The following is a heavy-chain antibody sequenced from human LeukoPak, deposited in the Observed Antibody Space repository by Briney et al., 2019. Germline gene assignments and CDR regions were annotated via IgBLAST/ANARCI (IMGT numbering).Heavy chain of an antibody. D-gene: IGHD2-2*01. CDR1: GFTFDDYA. Sequence: GGSLRLSCAASGFTFDDYAMHWVRQAPGKGLEWVSGISWNSGSISYADSVKGRFTISRDNAKNSLYLQMNSLRAEDTALYYCAKDISVGCSSTSCYDAGGAFDIWGQGTMVTVSS. V-gene: IGHV3-9*01. CDR3: AKDISVGCSSTSCYDAGGAFDI. CDR2: ISWNSGSI. J-gene: IGHJ3*02.